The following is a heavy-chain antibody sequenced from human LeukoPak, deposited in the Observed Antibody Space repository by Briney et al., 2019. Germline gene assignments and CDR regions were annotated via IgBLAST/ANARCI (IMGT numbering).Heavy chain of an antibody. CDR2: IYYGGST. CDR3: AREYLEWLAFDY. Sequence: PSETLSLTCTVSGGSLSGSGYYWGWIRQPPGKGLEWIGRIYYGGSTFYNPSLKSRVTISVDTSKNQCSLKLSSVTAADTAVYYCAREYLEWLAFDYWGQGPLVTVSS. D-gene: IGHD3-3*01. V-gene: IGHV4-39*07. J-gene: IGHJ4*02. CDR1: GGSLSGSGYY.